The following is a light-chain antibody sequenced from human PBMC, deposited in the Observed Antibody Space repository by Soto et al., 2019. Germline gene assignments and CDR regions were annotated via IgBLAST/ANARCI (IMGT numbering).Light chain of an antibody. J-gene: IGLJ1*01. CDR1: SSDVAAYDF. V-gene: IGLV2-8*01. Sequence: QSALTQPPSASGSPGQSVTISCTVTSSDVAAYDFVSWYQQHPGKAPKLMIYEVSKRPSGVPDRFSGSKSGDTASLTVSGLQADDEADYYCSSYAGSNNFVFGTGTKVTVL. CDR3: SSYAGSNNFV. CDR2: EVS.